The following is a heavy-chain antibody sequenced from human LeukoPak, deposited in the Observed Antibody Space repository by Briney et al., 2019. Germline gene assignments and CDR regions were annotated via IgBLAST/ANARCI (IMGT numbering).Heavy chain of an antibody. V-gene: IGHV3-20*04. J-gene: IGHJ3*02. D-gene: IGHD6-19*01. Sequence: SGGSLRLSCAASGFTFDDYGMSWVRQAPGKGLEWVSGINWNGGSTGYADSVKGRFTISRDNAKNSLYLQMNSLRAEDTALYYCARDGGLVLFVPFDIWGQGTMVTVSS. CDR1: GFTFDDYG. CDR2: INWNGGST. CDR3: ARDGGLVLFVPFDI.